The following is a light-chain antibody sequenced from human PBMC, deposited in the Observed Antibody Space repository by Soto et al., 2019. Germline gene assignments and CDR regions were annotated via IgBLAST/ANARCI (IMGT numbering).Light chain of an antibody. Sequence: EIVLTQSPGTLSLPPGERATLSCRASQSVSSNYLAWYQQKPGQSPRLLIYGASSRATGIPDRFSGSGSATDFTLTISRLEPEDFAVYYCQQYGTSPPLTFGGGTKVEIK. CDR2: GAS. J-gene: IGKJ4*01. V-gene: IGKV3-20*01. CDR3: QQYGTSPPLT. CDR1: QSVSSNY.